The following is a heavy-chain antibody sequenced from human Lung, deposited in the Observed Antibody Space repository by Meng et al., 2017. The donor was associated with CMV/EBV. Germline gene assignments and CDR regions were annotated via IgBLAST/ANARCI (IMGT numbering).Heavy chain of an antibody. V-gene: IGHV4-34*01. CDR3: ARTLPPARGHRLDY. Sequence: SXTLSLXCAVHGESFSGYSWSWIRQPPGKGLEWIGEISHSGITNYNPSLKSRVTISLDTSKNQISLKLNSVAAADTAVFYCARTLPPARGHRLDYWGQGTLVTVSS. J-gene: IGHJ4*02. CDR2: ISHSGIT. D-gene: IGHD2-15*01. CDR1: GESFSGYS.